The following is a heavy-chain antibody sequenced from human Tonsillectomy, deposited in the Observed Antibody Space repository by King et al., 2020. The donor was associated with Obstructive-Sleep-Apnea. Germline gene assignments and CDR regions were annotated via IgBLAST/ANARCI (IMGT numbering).Heavy chain of an antibody. J-gene: IGHJ4*02. D-gene: IGHD6-13*01. CDR3: TGGGWSAAGKGNDY. CDR2: MKSNSGNT. V-gene: IGHV1-8*01. CDR1: GYIFTSYD. Sequence: VQLVQSGAEVKKPGASVKVSCKASGYIFTSYDINWVRQATGQGLEWMGWMKSNSGNTGYAQKFQGRVTMTRNTSISTAYMELSSLNSEDTAEYYRTGGGWSAAGKGNDYWGQGTLVTVSS.